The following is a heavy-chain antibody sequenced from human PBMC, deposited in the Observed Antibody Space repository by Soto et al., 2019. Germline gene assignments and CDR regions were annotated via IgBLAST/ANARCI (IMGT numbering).Heavy chain of an antibody. D-gene: IGHD2-15*01. V-gene: IGHV1-69*12. Sequence: QVQLVQSGAEVKKPGSSVKVSCKASGGTFSSYAISWVRQAPGQGLEWMGGIIPIFGTANYAQKFQGRVTITAGESPSTAYMELSSLRSEDTAVYYWARESRYCSGGSCYFLPGIDYWGQGTLVTVSS. CDR1: GGTFSSYA. CDR2: IIPIFGTA. CDR3: ARESRYCSGGSCYFLPGIDY. J-gene: IGHJ4*02.